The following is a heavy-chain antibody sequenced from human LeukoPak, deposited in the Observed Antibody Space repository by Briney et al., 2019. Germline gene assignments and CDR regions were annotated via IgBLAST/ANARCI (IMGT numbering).Heavy chain of an antibody. CDR2: IDWDDDK. Sequence: SGPTLVNPPQTLTLTCTFSGFSLSTRGMRVSWIRQPPGKALEWLARIDWDDDKFYSTSLKTRLTISKDTSKNQVVLTMTNMDPVDTATYYCARSGIAVAGTGDYFDYWGQGTLVTVSS. CDR3: ARSGIAVAGTGDYFDY. J-gene: IGHJ4*02. CDR1: GFSLSTRGMR. D-gene: IGHD6-19*01. V-gene: IGHV2-70*04.